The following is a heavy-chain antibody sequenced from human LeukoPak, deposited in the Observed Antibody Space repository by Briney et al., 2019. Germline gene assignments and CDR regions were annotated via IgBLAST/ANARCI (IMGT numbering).Heavy chain of an antibody. J-gene: IGHJ4*02. D-gene: IGHD5-24*01. CDR2: ISYDGSNK. CDR3: ARDPTQRWLQWGYFDY. Sequence: GGSLRLPCAASGFTFSSYAMHWVRQAPGKGLEWVAVISYDGSNKYYADSVKGRFTISRDNSKNTLYLQMNSLRAEDTAVYYCARDPTQRWLQWGYFDYWAREPWSPSPQ. CDR1: GFTFSSYA. V-gene: IGHV3-30-3*01.